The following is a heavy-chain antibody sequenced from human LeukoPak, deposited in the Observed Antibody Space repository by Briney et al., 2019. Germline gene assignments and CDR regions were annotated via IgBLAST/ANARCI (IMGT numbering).Heavy chain of an antibody. CDR1: GFTFSSYA. D-gene: IGHD6-19*01. CDR2: ISGSGGST. J-gene: IGHJ4*02. V-gene: IGHV3-23*01. Sequence: GGSLRLSCAASGFTFSSYAMSWVRQAPGKGLEWVSAISGSGGSTYYADSVKGRFTISRDDSKNTLYLQMNSLRAEDTAVYYCAKYGDIAVAGILFDYWGQGTLVTASS. CDR3: AKYGDIAVAGILFDY.